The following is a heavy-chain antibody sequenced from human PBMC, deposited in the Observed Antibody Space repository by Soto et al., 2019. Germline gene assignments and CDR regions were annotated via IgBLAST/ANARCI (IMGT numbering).Heavy chain of an antibody. CDR2: IKSRTDGGTT. D-gene: IGHD1-7*01. J-gene: IGHJ4*02. Sequence: GGSLRLSCAASGFTFSNAFMNWVRQAPGKGLEWVGRIKSRTDGGTTDYGAPVKGRFSILRDDSKNTVYLQMNSLKTEDTAVYYCATGTGTVADWGQGALVTVSS. CDR1: GFTFSNAF. CDR3: ATGTGTVAD. V-gene: IGHV3-15*07.